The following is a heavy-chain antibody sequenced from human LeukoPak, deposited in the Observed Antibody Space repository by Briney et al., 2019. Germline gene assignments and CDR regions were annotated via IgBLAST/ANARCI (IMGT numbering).Heavy chain of an antibody. Sequence: GGSLRLSCAASGFTFSTYSMRWVRQAPGKGLGWVSYISSSSGTIYYADSVKGRFTISRDNAKNSLYLQMNGMRDEDTAVYDCASGGYYFGYWGQGTLVTVSS. CDR2: ISSSSGTI. CDR3: ASGGYYFGY. J-gene: IGHJ4*02. CDR1: GFTFSTYS. D-gene: IGHD6-13*01. V-gene: IGHV3-48*02.